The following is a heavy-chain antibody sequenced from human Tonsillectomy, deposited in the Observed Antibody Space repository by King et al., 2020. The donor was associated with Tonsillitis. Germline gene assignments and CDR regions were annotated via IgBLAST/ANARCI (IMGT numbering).Heavy chain of an antibody. J-gene: IGHJ4*02. D-gene: IGHD6-19*01. Sequence: VQLVESGGGLVQPGGSLRLSCAASGFTFSSYAMSWVRQAPGKGLEWVSAISGSGGSKYDADSGKGRFTNSRANSKNTLHLQMNSLRAEDTAVYYCAKDVAVAGGVLYFDYWGQGTLVTVSS. V-gene: IGHV3-23*04. CDR2: ISGSGGSK. CDR3: AKDVAVAGGVLYFDY. CDR1: GFTFSSYA.